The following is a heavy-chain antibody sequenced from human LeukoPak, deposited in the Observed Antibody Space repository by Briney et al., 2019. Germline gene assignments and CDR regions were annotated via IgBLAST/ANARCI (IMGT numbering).Heavy chain of an antibody. V-gene: IGHV5-51*01. J-gene: IGHJ4*02. CDR1: GYSFSDYW. D-gene: IGHD6-19*01. CDR3: ARFGSAWSLEY. Sequence: GESLKISCKGSGYSFSDYWIGWVRQMPGKGLEWMGIIYPGDSDTRYSPSFQGQVTISADKSISTAYLQWSSLKASDTAIYYCARFGSAWSLEYWGQGTLVTASS. CDR2: IYPGDSDT.